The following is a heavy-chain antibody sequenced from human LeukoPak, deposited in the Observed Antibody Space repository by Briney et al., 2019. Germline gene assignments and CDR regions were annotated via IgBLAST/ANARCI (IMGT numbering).Heavy chain of an antibody. D-gene: IGHD3-22*01. Sequence: GGSLRLSCAASGFTFSSYEMNWVRQAPGKGLEWVSYISSSSSTMYYADSVKGRFSISRDNAKNSLYLQMNSLRAEDTAVYYCARDHHRRLYDSQARDTFDIWGQGTMVTVSS. CDR2: ISSSSSTM. CDR3: ARDHHRRLYDSQARDTFDI. CDR1: GFTFSSYE. V-gene: IGHV3-48*01. J-gene: IGHJ3*02.